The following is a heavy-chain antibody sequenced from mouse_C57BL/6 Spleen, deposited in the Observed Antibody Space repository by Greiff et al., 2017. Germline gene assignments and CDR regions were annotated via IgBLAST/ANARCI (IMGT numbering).Heavy chain of an antibody. CDR2: ISRGSSTI. J-gene: IGHJ3*01. CDR1: GFTFSDYG. D-gene: IGHD2-2*01. V-gene: IGHV5-17*01. Sequence: EVKLVESGGGLVKPGGSLKLSCAASGFTFSDYGMHWVRQAPEKGLEWVAYISRGSSTIYYADTVKGRFTISRDNAKNTLFLQMTSLRSEDTAMYYCARSSYGYDPAWFAYWGQGTLVTVSA. CDR3: ARSSYGYDPAWFAY.